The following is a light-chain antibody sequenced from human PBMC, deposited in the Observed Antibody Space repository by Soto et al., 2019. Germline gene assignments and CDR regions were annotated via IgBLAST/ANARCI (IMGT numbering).Light chain of an antibody. CDR3: QQYGSSGT. Sequence: EIVLTQSPATLSLSPGERVTISCRASQSVGSDLAWYQQKPGQAPRLLIFGASTRAAGIPDRFSGSVSGTDFTLTISRLEPEDFAVYYCQQYGSSGTFGQGTKVDI. V-gene: IGKV3-20*01. CDR2: GAS. J-gene: IGKJ1*01. CDR1: QSVGSD.